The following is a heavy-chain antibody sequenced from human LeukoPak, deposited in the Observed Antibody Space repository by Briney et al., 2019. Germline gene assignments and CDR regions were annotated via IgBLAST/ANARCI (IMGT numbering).Heavy chain of an antibody. J-gene: IGHJ4*02. D-gene: IGHD6-6*01. CDR2: IYTSGST. CDR1: GGSISSYY. V-gene: IGHV4-4*07. CDR3: ARHEGEKGSSSSYFDY. Sequence: SETLSLTCSVSGGSISSYYWSWIRQPAGKGLEWIGRIYTSGSTNYNPSLKSRVTMSIDMSKNQFSLKLSSVTAADTAVYYCARHEGEKGSSSSYFDYWGQGTLVTVSS.